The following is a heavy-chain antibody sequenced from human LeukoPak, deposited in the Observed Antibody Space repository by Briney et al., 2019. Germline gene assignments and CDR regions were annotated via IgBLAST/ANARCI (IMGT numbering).Heavy chain of an antibody. J-gene: IGHJ4*02. Sequence: GGSLRLSCAASGFRFSNYGMNWVRQAPGKGLEWVSSIGSSGIHTFYARSVKGRFTISRDNTKNSLYLQMYNLRAEDTALYYCARGEAIWGPLFDDWGQGTLVTVSS. D-gene: IGHD7-27*01. CDR2: IGSSGIHT. CDR3: ARGEAIWGPLFDD. CDR1: GFRFSNYG. V-gene: IGHV3-21*01.